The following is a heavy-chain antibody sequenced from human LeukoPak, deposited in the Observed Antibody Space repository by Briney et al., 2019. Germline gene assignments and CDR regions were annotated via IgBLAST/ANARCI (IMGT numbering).Heavy chain of an antibody. J-gene: IGHJ4*02. CDR1: GYTFTSYD. CDR3: ARGSSVFGITKYDY. V-gene: IGHV1-8*01. D-gene: IGHD3-10*01. CDR2: MNPNSGNT. Sequence: ASVKVSCKASGYTFTSYDINWVRQATGQGLEWMGWMNPNSGNTGYAQKFQGRVTMTRNTSISTAYTELSSLRSEDTAVYYCARGSSVFGITKYDYWGQGTLVTVSS.